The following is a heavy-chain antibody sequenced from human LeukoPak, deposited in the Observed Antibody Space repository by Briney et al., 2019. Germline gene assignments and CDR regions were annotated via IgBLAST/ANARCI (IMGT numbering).Heavy chain of an antibody. Sequence: GGSLRLSCAASGFTFSSYGMHWVRQAPGKGLEWVAVIWYDGSNKYYADSVKGRFIISRDNSKNTLYLQMNSLRAEDTAVYYCAREVPAAARAFDYWGQGTLVTVSS. CDR1: GFTFSSYG. CDR3: AREVPAAARAFDY. CDR2: IWYDGSNK. D-gene: IGHD6-25*01. J-gene: IGHJ4*02. V-gene: IGHV3-33*01.